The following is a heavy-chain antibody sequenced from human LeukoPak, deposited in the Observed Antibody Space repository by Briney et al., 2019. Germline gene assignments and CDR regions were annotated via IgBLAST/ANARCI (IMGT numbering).Heavy chain of an antibody. J-gene: IGHJ4*02. V-gene: IGHV3-21*01. CDR2: ISSSSSYI. D-gene: IGHD3-10*01. CDR3: ARDSGISPAVDY. Sequence: GGSLRLSCAASGFTFSSYSMNWVRQAPGKGLEWASSISSSSSYIYYADSVKGRFTISRDNAKNSLYLQMNSLRAEDTAVYYCARDSGISPAVDYWGQGTLVTVSS. CDR1: GFTFSSYS.